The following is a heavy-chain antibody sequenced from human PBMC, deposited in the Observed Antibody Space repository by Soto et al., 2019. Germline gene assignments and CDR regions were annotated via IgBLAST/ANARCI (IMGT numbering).Heavy chain of an antibody. Sequence: SVKVSLKASGYTFSSYAMHWVRQAPGQRLEWMGWINAGNGNTKYSQKFQGRVTITRDTSASTAYMELSSLRSEDTAVYYCARFAPYSSGWDYYYYGMDVWGQGTTVTVSS. CDR3: ARFAPYSSGWDYYYYGMDV. J-gene: IGHJ6*02. D-gene: IGHD6-19*01. CDR1: GYTFSSYA. V-gene: IGHV1-3*01. CDR2: INAGNGNT.